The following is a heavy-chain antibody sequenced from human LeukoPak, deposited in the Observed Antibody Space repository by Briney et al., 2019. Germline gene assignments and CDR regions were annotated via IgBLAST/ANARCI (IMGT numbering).Heavy chain of an antibody. J-gene: IGHJ4*02. CDR3: ARGDASGY. CDR2: IKQDGSEK. V-gene: IGHV3-7*01. D-gene: IGHD5-24*01. CDR1: GLTFSSYW. Sequence: PGGSLRLSCAASGLTFSSYWMSWVRQAPGKGLEWVANIKQDGSEKYYVDSVKGRFTISRDNAKNSLYLQMNSLIAEDTAVYYCARGDASGYWGQGTLVTVSS.